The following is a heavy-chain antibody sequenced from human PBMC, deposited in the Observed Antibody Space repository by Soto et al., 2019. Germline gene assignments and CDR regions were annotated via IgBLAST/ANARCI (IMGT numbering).Heavy chain of an antibody. V-gene: IGHV4-31*03. Sequence: QVQLQESGPGLVKPSQTLSLTCTVSGGSISSGGYYWSWIRQHPGKGLEWIGYIYYSGNTYYNPSPKGRVPNSVATSKNQFPRKGGPVTAADPAVYFCGREPLDWGQGTLVPVSS. CDR2: IYYSGNT. CDR1: GGSISSGGYY. CDR3: GREPLD. J-gene: IGHJ4*02.